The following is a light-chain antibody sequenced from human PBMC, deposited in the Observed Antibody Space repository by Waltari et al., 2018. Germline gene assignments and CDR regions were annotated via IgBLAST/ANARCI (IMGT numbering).Light chain of an antibody. Sequence: DIVMTQSPDSLAVSLGERATINCKSSQSVLYSSNNKNYLAWYQQKPGRPPKLIIYWASTRESGVPYRFSGSESGTDFTLTISSLQAEDVAVYYCQQYYNSPLTFGGGTKVEIK. CDR3: QQYYNSPLT. CDR1: QSVLYSSNNKNY. V-gene: IGKV4-1*01. J-gene: IGKJ4*01. CDR2: WAS.